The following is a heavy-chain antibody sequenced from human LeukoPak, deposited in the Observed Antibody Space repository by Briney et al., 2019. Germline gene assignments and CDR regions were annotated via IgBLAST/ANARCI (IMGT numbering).Heavy chain of an antibody. Sequence: ASVKVSCKASGYTFTSYYMHWVRQAPGQGLEWMGIINPSGGSTSYAQKFQGRVTMTRDTSTSTVYMELSSPRSEDTAVYYCARDRIYYDSSGNFDGMDVWGQGTTVTVSS. CDR2: INPSGGST. J-gene: IGHJ6*02. V-gene: IGHV1-46*01. CDR3: ARDRIYYDSSGNFDGMDV. CDR1: GYTFTSYY. D-gene: IGHD3-22*01.